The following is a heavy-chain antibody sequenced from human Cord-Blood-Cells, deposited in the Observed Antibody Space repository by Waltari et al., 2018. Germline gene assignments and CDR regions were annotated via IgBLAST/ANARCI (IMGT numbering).Heavy chain of an antibody. CDR2: TRNKASSDTT. D-gene: IGHD1-26*01. CDR1: GFTFSDHY. V-gene: IGHV3-72*01. J-gene: IGHJ4*02. Sequence: EVQLVESGGGLVQPGGSLRLSCAASGFTFSDHYMDWVRQAPGKGLEWVGRTRNKASSDTTEYAASVKGRFNISRDDSKNSLYLQMNSLKTEDTAVYYCASVGATDYWGQGTLVTVSS. CDR3: ASVGATDY.